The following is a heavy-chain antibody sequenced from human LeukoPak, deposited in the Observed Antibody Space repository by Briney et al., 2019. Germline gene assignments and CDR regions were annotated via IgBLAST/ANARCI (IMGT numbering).Heavy chain of an antibody. CDR3: ARDRVDYGDYDSVGAFDI. D-gene: IGHD4-17*01. J-gene: IGHJ3*02. CDR1: GYTFTSYA. CDR2: INAGNGNT. V-gene: IGHV1-3*01. Sequence: ASVKVSCKASGYTFTSYAMHWVRQAPGQRLEWMGWINAGNGNTKYSQKFQGRVTITRDTSASTAYMELSSLRSEDTVVYYCARDRVDYGDYDSVGAFDIWGQGTMVTVSS.